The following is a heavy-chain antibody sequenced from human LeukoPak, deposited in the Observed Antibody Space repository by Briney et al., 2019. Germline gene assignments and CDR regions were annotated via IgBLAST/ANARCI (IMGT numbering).Heavy chain of an antibody. J-gene: IGHJ4*02. V-gene: IGHV1-2*06. CDR3: ASYDYVWGSYRPGVDY. D-gene: IGHD3-16*02. Sequence: ASVKVSCKASGYTFTAYFMHWVGQAPGQGLKWMGRINTNSGGTNYAQKFQGRVTITRDTSISTAYMELGRLRSDDTAVYYCASYDYVWGSYRPGVDYWGQGTLVTVSS. CDR2: INTNSGGT. CDR1: GYTFTAYF.